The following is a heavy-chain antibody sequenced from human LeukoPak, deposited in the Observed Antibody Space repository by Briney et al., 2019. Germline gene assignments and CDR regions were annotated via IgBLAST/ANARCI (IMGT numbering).Heavy chain of an antibody. V-gene: IGHV3-23*01. CDR1: GFTFSSYA. CDR3: AKDPSSSLYGYFQH. J-gene: IGHJ1*01. D-gene: IGHD6-13*01. CDR2: ISGSGGST. Sequence: GGSLRLSCAASGFTFSSYAMTWVRQAPGKGLEWVSAISGSGGSTYYADSVKGRFTISRDNSKNTLYLQMNSLRAEDTAVYYCAKDPSSSLYGYFQHWGQGTLVTVSS.